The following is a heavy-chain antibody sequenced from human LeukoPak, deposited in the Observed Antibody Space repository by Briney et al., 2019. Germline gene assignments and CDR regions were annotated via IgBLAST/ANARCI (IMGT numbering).Heavy chain of an antibody. Sequence: PGGSLRLSCAASGFTFSSYEVNWVRQAPGKGLEWVSYISSSGSTIYYADSVKGRFTISRDNAKNSLYLQMNSLRAEDTAVYFCARDGGYFYVSMSYYSAFDIWGQGTMVTVSS. D-gene: IGHD3-10*02. J-gene: IGHJ3*02. CDR3: ARDGGYFYVSMSYYSAFDI. CDR1: GFTFSSYE. CDR2: ISSSGSTI. V-gene: IGHV3-48*03.